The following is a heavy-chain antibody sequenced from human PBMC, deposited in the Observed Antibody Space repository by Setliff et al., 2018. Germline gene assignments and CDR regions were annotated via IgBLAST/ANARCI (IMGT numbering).Heavy chain of an antibody. J-gene: IGHJ6*03. CDR3: ARDNRARHYMDV. Sequence: SETLSLTCAVYGDSFSDYYWSWIRQPPGKGREWIEEINHRGSTNYSPSLRSRVTMSVDTSKKQLSLKLSTVTAADTAVYYCARDNRARHYMDVWGKGTTVTVSS. CDR1: GDSFSDYY. V-gene: IGHV4-34*01. D-gene: IGHD3-10*01. CDR2: INHRGST.